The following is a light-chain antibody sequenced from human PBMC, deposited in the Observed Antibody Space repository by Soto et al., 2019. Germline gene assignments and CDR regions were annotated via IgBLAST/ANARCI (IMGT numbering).Light chain of an antibody. CDR1: ESVGSK. J-gene: IGKJ5*01. Sequence: EIVMTQSPATLSVSPGERATLSCRASESVGSKVAWYQQKPGQAPRVLIYGASIRATGIPARFSGSGSGTAFTLTISSLQSEDFALYYCQHHDNWPLITFGQGTRLEI. CDR2: GAS. CDR3: QHHDNWPLIT. V-gene: IGKV3-15*01.